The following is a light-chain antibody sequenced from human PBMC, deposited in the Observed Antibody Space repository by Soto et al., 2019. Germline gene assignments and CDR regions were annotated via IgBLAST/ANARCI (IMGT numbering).Light chain of an antibody. V-gene: IGKV3-20*01. J-gene: IGKJ2*01. CDR3: QQYGGSPLYT. Sequence: EIVLTQSPGTLSFSPGDRATLSCRASQSVSSSDLAWYQQKPGQAPRRLIYGASTRATGIPDRFSGSGSGTDFTLTISSLEPEDFAVYYCQQYGGSPLYTFGQGTKFEIK. CDR1: QSVSSSD. CDR2: GAS.